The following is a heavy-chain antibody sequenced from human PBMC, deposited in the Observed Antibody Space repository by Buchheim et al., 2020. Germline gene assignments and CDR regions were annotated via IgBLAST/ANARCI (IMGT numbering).Heavy chain of an antibody. CDR2: ISGSGGST. Sequence: EVQLLESGGGLVQPGGSLRLSCAASGFTFSSYAMSWVRQAPGKGLEWVSAISGSGGSTYYADSVKGRFTIPRDNSKNTLYLQMNSLRAEDTAVYYCAKSSAVVAATTTYYYYGMDVWGQGTT. D-gene: IGHD2-15*01. CDR1: GFTFSSYA. J-gene: IGHJ6*02. CDR3: AKSSAVVAATTTYYYYGMDV. V-gene: IGHV3-23*01.